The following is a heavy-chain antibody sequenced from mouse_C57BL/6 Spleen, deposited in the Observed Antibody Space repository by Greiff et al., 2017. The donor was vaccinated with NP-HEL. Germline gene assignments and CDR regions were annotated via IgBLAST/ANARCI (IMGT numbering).Heavy chain of an antibody. CDR1: GFTFSDYG. CDR2: ISSGSSTI. Sequence: EVQRVESGGGLVKPGGSLKLSCAASGFTFSDYGMHWVRQAPEKGLEWVAYISSGSSTIYYADTVKGRFTISRDNAKNTLFLQMTSLRSEDTAMYYCAKVRRQGAMDYWGQGTSVTVSS. J-gene: IGHJ4*01. CDR3: AKVRRQGAMDY. V-gene: IGHV5-17*01.